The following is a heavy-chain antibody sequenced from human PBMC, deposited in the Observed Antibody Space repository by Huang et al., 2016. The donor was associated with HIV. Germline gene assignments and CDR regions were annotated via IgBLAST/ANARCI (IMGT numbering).Heavy chain of an antibody. J-gene: IGHJ4*02. V-gene: IGHV3-30*18. CDR2: ISYDAKTK. CDR1: GFTFSSYG. CDR3: AKGGSAAAVLDF. D-gene: IGHD6-13*01. Sequence: QVQLVESGGGVVQPGRSLRISFAASGFTFSSYGMHWVRQAPGKGLELVAVISYDAKTKYYADSVKGRFSISRYNSKTTVYLQLNSLRLEDTAVYYCAKGGSAAAVLDFWGQGTLVTVSS.